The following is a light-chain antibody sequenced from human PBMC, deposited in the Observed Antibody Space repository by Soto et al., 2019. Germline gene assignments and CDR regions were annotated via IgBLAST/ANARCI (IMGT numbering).Light chain of an antibody. Sequence: DIQMTQSPSTLSASVGDRVTITCRASQSISSWLAWYQQKPGKAPKLLIYDASSLESGVPSRFSGSGSGTDFTLTISRLQPEDVAAYYCQKYNSAPLTFGGGTKVDIK. CDR3: QKYNSAPLT. CDR1: QSISSW. CDR2: DAS. J-gene: IGKJ4*01. V-gene: IGKV1-5*01.